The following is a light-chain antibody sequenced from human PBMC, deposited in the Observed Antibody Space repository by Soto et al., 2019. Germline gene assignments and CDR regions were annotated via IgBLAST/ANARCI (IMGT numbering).Light chain of an antibody. J-gene: IGKJ1*01. V-gene: IGKV3-20*01. CDR1: QSVSSNY. Sequence: EIVLTQSPGTLSLSPGERATLSCRASQSVSSNYLGWYQKKPGQAPRLLIYGGSSRATGIPDRFGGSGSGTDFTLTISRLEPEDFAVYYCQQYGSSLRTFGQGTKV. CDR3: QQYGSSLRT. CDR2: GGS.